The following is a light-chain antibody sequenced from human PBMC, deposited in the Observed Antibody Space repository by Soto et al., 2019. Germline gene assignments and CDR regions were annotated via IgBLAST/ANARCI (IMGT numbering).Light chain of an antibody. V-gene: IGLV1-51*01. CDR3: ATWDSSLSGVV. J-gene: IGLJ2*01. CDR2: DNN. CDR1: SSNIGSSY. Sequence: QSVLTQPPSVSAAPGQKVTISCSGSSSNIGSSYVSWYRQLPGTAPKLLIYDNNKRPSGIPGRFSGSKSGTSATLGITVLQTGDEADYYCATWDSSLSGVVFGGGTKLTVL.